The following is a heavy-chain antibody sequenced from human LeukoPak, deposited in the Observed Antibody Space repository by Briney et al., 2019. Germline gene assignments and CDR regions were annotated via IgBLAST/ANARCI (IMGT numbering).Heavy chain of an antibody. CDR1: GGSISSYY. CDR2: IYYSGST. Sequence: NPSQTLSLTCTVSGGSISSYYWSWIRQPPGKGLEWIAYIYYSGSTNYNPSLQSRVTISVDTSNNQFSLKLSSVTAADTAVYYCARPRRYYYDSSGYSSWGFDYWGQGTLVTVSS. V-gene: IGHV4-59*12. D-gene: IGHD3-22*01. J-gene: IGHJ4*02. CDR3: ARPRRYYYDSSGYSSWGFDY.